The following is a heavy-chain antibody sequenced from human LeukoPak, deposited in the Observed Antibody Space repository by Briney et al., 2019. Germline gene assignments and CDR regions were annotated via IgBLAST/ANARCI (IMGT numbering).Heavy chain of an antibody. CDR1: GFTFSSHG. J-gene: IGHJ4*02. D-gene: IGHD6-13*01. V-gene: IGHV3-30*03. Sequence: PGGSLRLSCAASGFTFSSHGMHWVRQAPGKGLEWVTFISYDGSNKYRADSVKGRFTISRDNSKNTLFLQMNSLRAEDTAVYYCARQHTAATAFDYWGQGTLVTVSS. CDR3: ARQHTAATAFDY. CDR2: ISYDGSNK.